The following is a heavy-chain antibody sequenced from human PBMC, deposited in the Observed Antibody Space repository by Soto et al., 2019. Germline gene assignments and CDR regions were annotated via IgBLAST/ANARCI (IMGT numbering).Heavy chain of an antibody. CDR1: GFIFSSKS. Sequence: EVQLLESGGGLVQPGGSLKMSCAASGFIFSSKSMSWVRQAPGKGLEWVSGISGTGGSTHYANSVKGRFTISRDNSRHTLYLQMNSLRAEDTAVYYCAKYTSDSWTTLHFDSWGQGTLVTVSS. D-gene: IGHD4-17*01. CDR2: ISGTGGST. CDR3: AKYTSDSWTTLHFDS. V-gene: IGHV3-23*01. J-gene: IGHJ4*02.